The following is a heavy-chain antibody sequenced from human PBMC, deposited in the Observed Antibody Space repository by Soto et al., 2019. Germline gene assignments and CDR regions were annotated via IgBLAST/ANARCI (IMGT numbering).Heavy chain of an antibody. D-gene: IGHD6-19*01. CDR1: GGTFSSYT. CDR3: ARSPSAVAGTAEYFQH. Sequence: QVQLVQSGAEVKKPGSSVKVSCKASGGTFSSYTISWVRQAPGQGLEWMGRIIPILGIANYAQKFQGRVTITADKSTSTAYMELSSLRSEGTAVYYCARSPSAVAGTAEYFQHWGQGTLVTVSS. V-gene: IGHV1-69*02. J-gene: IGHJ1*01. CDR2: IIPILGIA.